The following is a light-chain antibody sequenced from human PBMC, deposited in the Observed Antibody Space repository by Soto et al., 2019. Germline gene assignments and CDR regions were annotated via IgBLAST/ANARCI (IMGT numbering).Light chain of an antibody. CDR3: QQYNSYPWT. CDR2: GAS. J-gene: IGKJ1*01. V-gene: IGKV1-5*03. CDR1: QNIDRW. Sequence: DLQMTQSPSTLSASVGDRVTITCRASQNIDRWLAWYQQKPGKAPNLLIYGASNLESGVPSRFSGSVSGTEFTLTISSLRPDDFATYYCQQYNSYPWTFGQGTKVEIK.